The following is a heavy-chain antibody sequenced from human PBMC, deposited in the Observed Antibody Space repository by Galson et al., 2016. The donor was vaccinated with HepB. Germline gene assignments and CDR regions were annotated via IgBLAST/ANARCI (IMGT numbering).Heavy chain of an antibody. CDR3: AGGSCGYDYGFFED. CDR2: LNPADGST. D-gene: IGHD5-18*01. Sequence: SVKVSCKASGYSFSKNYMHWVRQAPGQGLEWMGVLNPADGSTRYAQTFLGRVTLTRDTSTSTVYMELNNLKSEDTAVYYCAGGSCGYDYGFFEDWGQGTLVTVSS. CDR1: GYSFSKNY. V-gene: IGHV1-46*01. J-gene: IGHJ4*02.